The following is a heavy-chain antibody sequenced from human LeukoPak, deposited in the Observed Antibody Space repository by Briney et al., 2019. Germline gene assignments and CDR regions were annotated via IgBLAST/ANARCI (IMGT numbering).Heavy chain of an antibody. CDR3: AKDIYSRDAFDI. D-gene: IGHD6-13*01. Sequence: PGGSLRLSCAASGFTFSSYGMHWVRQAPGKGLEWVAVISYDGSNKYYADSVKGRFTISRDNSKNTLYLQMNSLRAEDTAVYYCAKDIYSRDAFDIWGQGTMVTVSS. CDR1: GFTFSSYG. J-gene: IGHJ3*02. CDR2: ISYDGSNK. V-gene: IGHV3-30*18.